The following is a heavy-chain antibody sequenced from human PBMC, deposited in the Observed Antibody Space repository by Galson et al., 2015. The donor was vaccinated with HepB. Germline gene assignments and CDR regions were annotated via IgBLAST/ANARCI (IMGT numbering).Heavy chain of an antibody. J-gene: IGHJ3*02. Sequence: LSLTCAVYGGSISSNFYWGWIRQPPGKGLEWIGSIHYSGNTYYNPSLKSRVTISVDTSKNQFSLKLSSVTAADTAVYYCARDVYYDKSSGFGGAFHIWGQGTMVTVSP. V-gene: IGHV4-39*07. CDR1: GGSISSNFY. CDR2: IHYSGNT. D-gene: IGHD3-22*01. CDR3: ARDVYYDKSSGFGGAFHI.